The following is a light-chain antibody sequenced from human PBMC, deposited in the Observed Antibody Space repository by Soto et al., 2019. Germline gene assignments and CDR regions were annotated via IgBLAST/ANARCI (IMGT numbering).Light chain of an antibody. Sequence: DIQLTQSPSFLSASVGDRVTITCRASQGISSYLAWYQQKPGKAPKLLIYAASTLQSVVPSRFSGSGSGTGFTITISSQKHEDFANYCCQQLNTYPHPFGHGTKLEI. J-gene: IGKJ2*01. CDR3: QQLNTYPHP. V-gene: IGKV1-9*01. CDR1: QGISSY. CDR2: AAS.